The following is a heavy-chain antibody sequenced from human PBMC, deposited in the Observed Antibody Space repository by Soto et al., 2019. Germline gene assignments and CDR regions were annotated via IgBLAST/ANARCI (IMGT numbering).Heavy chain of an antibody. CDR2: RNAYNGNT. V-gene: IGHV1-18*01. Sequence: GASVKVSCKASGYSFTRYGIGWARQAPGQGLEWMGWRNAYNGNTNYAQNLQGRLTLTTDTSTTTAYMELRSLRSSDTAIYYCAMVHVYGTPSPQDVWGQGTTRTVSS. CDR3: AMVHVYGTPSPQDV. J-gene: IGHJ6*02. D-gene: IGHD2-8*01. CDR1: GYSFTRYG.